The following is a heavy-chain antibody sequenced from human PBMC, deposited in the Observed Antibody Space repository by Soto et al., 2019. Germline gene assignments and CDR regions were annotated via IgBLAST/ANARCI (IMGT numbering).Heavy chain of an antibody. CDR1: GDTFSDYY. V-gene: IGHV1-46*01. D-gene: IGHD2-21*02. J-gene: IGHJ4*02. CDR2: VNPSGGHT. Sequence: QVQLMQSGAEVKKPGASVKVSCKASGDTFSDYYIHWVRQAPGQGLEWMGTVNPSGGHTTYSQHFLGRVTMTRDTSTSTLHMELTSLTSDDTAVYYYARGGHVVVVTAAFDYWGQGTLVTVSS. CDR3: ARGGHVVVVTAAFDY.